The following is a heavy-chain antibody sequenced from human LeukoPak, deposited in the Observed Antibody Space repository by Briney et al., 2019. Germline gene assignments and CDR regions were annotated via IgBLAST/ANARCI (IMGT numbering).Heavy chain of an antibody. CDR3: AREIVVVPAAIRNYYYYGMDV. D-gene: IGHD2-2*02. J-gene: IGHJ6*02. Sequence: PSETLSLTCAVYGGSFSGYYWSWIRQPPGEGLEWIGEINHSGSTNYNPSLKSRVTISVDTSKNQFSLKLSSVTAADTAVYYCAREIVVVPAAIRNYYYYGMDVWGQGTTVTVSS. CDR1: GGSFSGYY. CDR2: INHSGST. V-gene: IGHV4-34*01.